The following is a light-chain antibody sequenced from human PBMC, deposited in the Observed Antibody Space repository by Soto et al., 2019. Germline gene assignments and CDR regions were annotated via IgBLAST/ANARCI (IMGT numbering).Light chain of an antibody. Sequence: EIPMTQCPFTVSGSVLDRVIITCRASQSISNWLAWYQQKPGKAPKLLIYDVSSLDSGVPSPFSGSGSGTEFTLTISSLQPDDFATYYCQQYNTFWTFGHATKVDIK. CDR1: QSISNW. CDR2: DVS. V-gene: IGKV1-5*01. CDR3: QQYNTFWT. J-gene: IGKJ1*01.